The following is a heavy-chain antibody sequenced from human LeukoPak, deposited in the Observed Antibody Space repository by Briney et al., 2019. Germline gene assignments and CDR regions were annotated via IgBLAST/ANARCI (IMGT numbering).Heavy chain of an antibody. J-gene: IGHJ6*02. CDR2: IYYSGST. V-gene: IGHV4-59*08. D-gene: IGHD2-15*01. CDR3: ARQTVIAATMGYYYYGMDV. Sequence: SETLSRTCSVSGGSISGYYWSWIRQPPGKGLEWIGYIYYSGSTNSNPSLKSLVTMSVDTSKNEFSLKLSSVSAADTVVYYCARQTVIAATMGYYYYGMDVWGQGTTVPVPS. CDR1: GGSISGYY.